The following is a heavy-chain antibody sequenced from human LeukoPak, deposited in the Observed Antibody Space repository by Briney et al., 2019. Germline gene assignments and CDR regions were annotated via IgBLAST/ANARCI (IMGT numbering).Heavy chain of an antibody. V-gene: IGHV3-11*01. J-gene: IGHJ4*02. CDR3: ARDLYYDSSGYYYNY. CDR1: GFTFSDYY. CDR2: ISSSGSTI. Sequence: GSLRLSCAASGFTFSDYYMSWIRQAPGKGLEGVSYISSSGSTIYYADSVKGRFTISRDNAKNSLYLQMNSLRAEDTAVYYCARDLYYDSSGYYYNYWGQGTLVTVSS. D-gene: IGHD3-22*01.